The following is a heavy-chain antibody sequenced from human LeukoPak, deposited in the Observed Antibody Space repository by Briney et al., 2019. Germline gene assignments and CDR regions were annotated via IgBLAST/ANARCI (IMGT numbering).Heavy chain of an antibody. Sequence: SETLSLTCTVSGGSISSYYWSWIRQPPGKGLEWSGYIYYSGSTNYNPSLKSRVTISVDTSKNQFSLKLSSVTAADTAVYYCARGEYYYDSSGYFDYWGQGTLVTVSS. CDR3: ARGEYYYDSSGYFDY. J-gene: IGHJ4*02. CDR2: IYYSGST. V-gene: IGHV4-59*01. D-gene: IGHD3-22*01. CDR1: GGSISSYY.